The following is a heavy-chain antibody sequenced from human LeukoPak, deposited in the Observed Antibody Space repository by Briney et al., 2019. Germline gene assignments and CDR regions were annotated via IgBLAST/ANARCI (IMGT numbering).Heavy chain of an antibody. CDR3: ARGARGITPFDY. J-gene: IGHJ4*02. CDR2: IYHSGST. D-gene: IGHD3-10*01. Sequence: SETLSLTCAVSGGSISSSNWWGWVRQPPGKGLEWIGEIYHSGSTNCNPSLKRRVTISVDKSKNQFSLKLSSVTAADTAVYYCARGARGITPFDYWGPETLATVSS. V-gene: IGHV4-4*02. CDR1: GGSISSSNW.